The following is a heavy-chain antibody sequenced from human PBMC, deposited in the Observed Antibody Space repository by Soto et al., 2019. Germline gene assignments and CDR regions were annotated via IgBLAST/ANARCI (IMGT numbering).Heavy chain of an antibody. CDR3: ARSITGTVSYYYGMDV. CDR1: GFTFTSSA. V-gene: IGHV1-58*01. J-gene: IGHJ6*02. Sequence: GASVKVSCKASGFTFTSSAVQWVRQARGQRLEWIGWIVVGSGNTNYAQKFQERVTITRDISTSTAYMELSSLRSEDTAVYYCARSITGTVSYYYGMDVWGQGTTVTVSS. CDR2: IVVGSGNT. D-gene: IGHD1-20*01.